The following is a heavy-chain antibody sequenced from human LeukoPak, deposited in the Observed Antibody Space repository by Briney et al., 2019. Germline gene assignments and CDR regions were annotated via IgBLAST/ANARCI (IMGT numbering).Heavy chain of an antibody. CDR1: GYSFTSYW. D-gene: IGHD2-15*01. Sequence: GESLNISCQASGYSFTSYWISWVRQMPGKGREWMGRIDPSDSYTNYSPSFQGHVTISADKSISTAYLQWSSLKASDTAMYYCARYGGYCSGGSCYTEYFQHWGQGTLVTVSS. CDR2: IDPSDSYT. V-gene: IGHV5-10-1*01. CDR3: ARYGGYCSGGSCYTEYFQH. J-gene: IGHJ1*01.